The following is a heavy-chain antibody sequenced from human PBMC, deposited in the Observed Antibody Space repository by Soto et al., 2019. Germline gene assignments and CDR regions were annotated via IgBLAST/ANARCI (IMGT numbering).Heavy chain of an antibody. D-gene: IGHD3-9*01. CDR1: GGTFSSYT. J-gene: IGHJ4*02. V-gene: IGHV1-69*02. Sequence: QVQLVQSGAELKKPGSSVKVSCKASGGTFSSYTISWVRQAPGQGLEWMGRIIPILGIANYAQKFQGRVTITADKSTSTAYMELSSLRSEDTAVYYCARAPYYDILTGYGDYFDYWGQGTLVTVSS. CDR2: IIPILGIA. CDR3: ARAPYYDILTGYGDYFDY.